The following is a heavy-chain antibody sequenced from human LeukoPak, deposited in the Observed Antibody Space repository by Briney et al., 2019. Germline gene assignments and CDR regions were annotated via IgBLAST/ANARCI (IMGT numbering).Heavy chain of an antibody. Sequence: GGSLRLSCAASGFTFSSYGMHWVRQAPGKGLEWVAVISYDGSNKYYADSVKGRFTISRDNAKNSLYLQMNSLRAEDTAVYYCARGFQGGITMGFDYWGQGTLVTVSS. V-gene: IGHV3-30*03. CDR3: ARGFQGGITMGFDY. CDR1: GFTFSSYG. CDR2: ISYDGSNK. D-gene: IGHD3-10*01. J-gene: IGHJ4*02.